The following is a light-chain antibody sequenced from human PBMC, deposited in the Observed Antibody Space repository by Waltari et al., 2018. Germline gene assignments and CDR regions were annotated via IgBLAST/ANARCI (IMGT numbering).Light chain of an antibody. CDR1: QSLLSRSNNKNY. J-gene: IGKJ4*01. CDR2: WAS. V-gene: IGKV4-1*01. Sequence: DIVMTQSPDSLAVSLGERATINCKSSQSLLSRSNNKNYLAWYRQKPGQPPKLLIYWASTRESGVPERFSGSGSGADFTLTISSLQAEDVAVYYCQQYYSLPLTFGGGTKVEI. CDR3: QQYYSLPLT.